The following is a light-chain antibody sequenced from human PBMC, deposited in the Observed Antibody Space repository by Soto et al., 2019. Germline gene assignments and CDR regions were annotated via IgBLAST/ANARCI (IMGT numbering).Light chain of an antibody. J-gene: IGKJ1*01. Sequence: EIVLTQSPGTLSLSPGERATLSCRASQSVSSSYLAWYQQKPGQAPRLLIYGASSRATGIPDRFSGSGSGTDFTLTISRLEPEDFAVYYCQQYGSSQGWTFXQGTKVDIK. V-gene: IGKV3-20*01. CDR1: QSVSSSY. CDR2: GAS. CDR3: QQYGSSQGWT.